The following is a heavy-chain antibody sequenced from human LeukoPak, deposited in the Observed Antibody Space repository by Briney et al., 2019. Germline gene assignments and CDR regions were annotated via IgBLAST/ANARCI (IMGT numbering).Heavy chain of an antibody. J-gene: IGHJ4*02. D-gene: IGHD3-9*01. CDR1: GFTFSSYS. Sequence: PGGSLRLSCAASGFTFSSYSMNWVRQAPGKGLEWVSSISSSSYIYYADSVKGRFTISRDNAKNSLYLQMNSLRAEDTAVYYCARVPYYDILTGYQSDYWGQGTLVTVSS. CDR3: ARVPYYDILTGYQSDY. CDR2: ISSSSYI. V-gene: IGHV3-21*01.